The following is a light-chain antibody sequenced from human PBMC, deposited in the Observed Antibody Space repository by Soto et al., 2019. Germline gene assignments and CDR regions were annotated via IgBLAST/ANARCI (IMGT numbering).Light chain of an antibody. CDR3: QQTSTSPQCT. V-gene: IGKV1-39*01. CDR2: AAV. Sequence: DIQMTQSPFSLSASVGDRVTITCRASQSISSYLNWYQQKPGKPPKLLIYAAVSLQSGIPSRFSAYGSGTDFTLTISSLQPEDFATYHCQQTSTSPQCTFRHGTQVDIK. J-gene: IGKJ1*01. CDR1: QSISSY.